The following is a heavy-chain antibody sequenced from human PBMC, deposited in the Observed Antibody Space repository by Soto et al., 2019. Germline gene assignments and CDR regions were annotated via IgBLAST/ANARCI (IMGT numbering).Heavy chain of an antibody. D-gene: IGHD1-26*01. V-gene: IGHV1-2*02. CDR1: GYTFTGYY. Sequence: QVQLVQSGAEVKKPGASVKVSCKASGYTFTGYYMHWVRQAPGQGLEWMGWIKPNSGGTNYAQTFQGRVTMTRDTSISTAYMELSRLRSDDTAVYYCARADGYSGSYYFDYWGQGTLVTVSS. J-gene: IGHJ4*02. CDR3: ARADGYSGSYYFDY. CDR2: IKPNSGGT.